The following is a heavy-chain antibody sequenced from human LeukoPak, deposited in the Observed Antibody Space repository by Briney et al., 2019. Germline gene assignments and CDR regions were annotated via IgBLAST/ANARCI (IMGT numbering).Heavy chain of an antibody. CDR3: ARVVDYYDSSGPRGWDAFDI. J-gene: IGHJ3*02. D-gene: IGHD3-22*01. V-gene: IGHV7-4-1*02. Sequence: ASVKVSCKASGYTFTSYAMNWVRQAPGQGLEWMGWINTNTGNPTYAQGFTGRFVFSLDTSVSTAYLQISSLKAEDTAVYYCARVVDYYDSSGPRGWDAFDIWGQGTMVTVSS. CDR1: GYTFTSYA. CDR2: INTNTGNP.